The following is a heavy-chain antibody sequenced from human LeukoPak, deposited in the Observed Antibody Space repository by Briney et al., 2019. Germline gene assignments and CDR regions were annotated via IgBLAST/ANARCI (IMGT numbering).Heavy chain of an antibody. CDR1: GGSFSGYY. CDR3: ARTHYYGSGSAIDY. V-gene: IGHV4-34*01. CDR2: INHSGNT. Sequence: SETLCLTCAVYGGSFSGYYWSWIRQPPDMGLEWIGEINHSGNTNYNPSLKSRATISVDTSKNQFSLKLSSVTAADTAVYYCARTHYYGSGSAIDYWGQGTLVTVSS. J-gene: IGHJ4*02. D-gene: IGHD3-10*01.